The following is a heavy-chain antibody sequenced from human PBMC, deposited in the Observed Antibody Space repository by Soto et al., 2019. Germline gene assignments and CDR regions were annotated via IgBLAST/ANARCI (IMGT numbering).Heavy chain of an antibody. Sequence: GGSLRLSCAASGFTFSSYGMHWVRQAPGKGLEWVAVISYDGSNKYYADSVKGRFTISRDNSKNTLYLQMNSLRAEDTAVYYCAKDNSVKYYYDSSGYSYYYYYGMDVWGQGTTVTVSS. J-gene: IGHJ6*02. CDR2: ISYDGSNK. V-gene: IGHV3-30*18. CDR1: GFTFSSYG. CDR3: AKDNSVKYYYDSSGYSYYYYYGMDV. D-gene: IGHD3-22*01.